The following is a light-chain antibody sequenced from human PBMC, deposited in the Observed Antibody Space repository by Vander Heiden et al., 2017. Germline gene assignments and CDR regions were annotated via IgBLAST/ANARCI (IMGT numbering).Light chain of an antibody. J-gene: IGKJ1*01. CDR3: QQYYSAPRT. Sequence: DIVMTQSPDSLAVSLGERATINCKYSQSILYNSNNKNYLAWYQHKPGQPPKLLIYWASTRESGVPDRFSGRGSGTDFTLTISSLQAEDVAVYYCQQYYSAPRTFGQGTKVEIK. CDR1: QSILYNSNNKNY. V-gene: IGKV4-1*01. CDR2: WAS.